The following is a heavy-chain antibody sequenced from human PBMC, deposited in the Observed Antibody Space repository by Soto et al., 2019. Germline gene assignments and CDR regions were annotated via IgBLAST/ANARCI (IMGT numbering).Heavy chain of an antibody. D-gene: IGHD2-15*01. Sequence: QVQLVESGAGVVQPERSLRLSCAASGFTFSRQAMHWVRQAPGRGLEWVAVIWYHGIDKYYADSVKGRFTISRDNSKNTVYLQMNSLRGEDTAVYYCATGFLGLCTGGNCPLDYWGQGTLVTVSS. CDR2: IWYHGIDK. CDR3: ATGFLGLCTGGNCPLDY. CDR1: GFTFSRQA. J-gene: IGHJ4*02. V-gene: IGHV3-33*01.